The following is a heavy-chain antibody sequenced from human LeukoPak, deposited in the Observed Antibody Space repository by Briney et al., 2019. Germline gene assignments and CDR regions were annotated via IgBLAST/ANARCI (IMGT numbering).Heavy chain of an antibody. Sequence: ASVKVSCKVSGYTLTELSMHWVRQAPGKGLEWMGGFDPEDGETIYAQKFQGRVTMTEDTSTDTAYMELSSLRSEDTAVYYCARLPHSSGYYTGYGMDVWGQGTTVTVSS. CDR1: GYTLTELS. D-gene: IGHD3-22*01. CDR3: ARLPHSSGYYTGYGMDV. CDR2: FDPEDGET. J-gene: IGHJ6*02. V-gene: IGHV1-24*01.